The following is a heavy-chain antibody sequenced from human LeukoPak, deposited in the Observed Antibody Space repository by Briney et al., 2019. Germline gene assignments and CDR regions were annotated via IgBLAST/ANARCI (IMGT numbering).Heavy chain of an antibody. D-gene: IGHD2-2*01. V-gene: IGHV3-23*01. CDR1: GFTFSSHA. Sequence: GGSLRLSCAASGFTFSSHALSWVRQAPGKGLEWVSSLSGSGYNAYYADSVKGRFTISRDNSKNTVYLQMNSLRAEDTAVYYCAKDPYGTRYFDYWGQGSLVTVSS. J-gene: IGHJ4*02. CDR2: LSGSGYNA. CDR3: AKDPYGTRYFDY.